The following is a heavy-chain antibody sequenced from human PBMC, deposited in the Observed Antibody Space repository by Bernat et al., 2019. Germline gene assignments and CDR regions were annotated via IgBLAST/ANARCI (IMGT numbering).Heavy chain of an antibody. D-gene: IGHD3-10*01. V-gene: IGHV3-21*01. CDR1: GFTFSSYS. CDR2: ISSSSSYI. CDR3: ASLGSEWFGELYYYYYGMDV. Sequence: EVQLVESGGGLVKPGGSLRLSCAASGFTFSSYSMNWVRQAPGKGLEWVSSISSSSSYIYYADSVKGRFTISRDNAKNSLYLQMNSLRAEDTAVYYCASLGSEWFGELYYYYYGMDVWGQGTTVTVSS. J-gene: IGHJ6*02.